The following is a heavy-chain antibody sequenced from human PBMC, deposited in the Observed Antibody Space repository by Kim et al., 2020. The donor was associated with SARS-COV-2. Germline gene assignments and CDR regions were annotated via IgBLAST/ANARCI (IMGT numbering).Heavy chain of an antibody. Sequence: ASVKVSCKASGYTFTAYALHWVRQAPGQRLEWMGWINAATGNTKYSQRFQGRDTITRDTSASTPYMELSSLRSEDTAVYYCARLRLGEFGWIDAWGQGTLVTVSS. D-gene: IGHD3-16*01. CDR1: GYTFTAYA. CDR2: INAATGNT. CDR3: ARLRLGEFGWIDA. J-gene: IGHJ5*02. V-gene: IGHV1-3*01.